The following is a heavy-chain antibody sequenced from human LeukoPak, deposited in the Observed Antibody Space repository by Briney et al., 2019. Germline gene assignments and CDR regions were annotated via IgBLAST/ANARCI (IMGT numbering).Heavy chain of an antibody. CDR1: GFIFSSYA. J-gene: IGHJ3*02. V-gene: IGHV3-23*01. Sequence: GGSLRLSCAAPGFIFSSYAMSWVRQAPGKGLEWVSGMSGSGGSTNYADSVKGRFTISRDNSKDTLYLQMNSLRAEDTAVYYCAKDSRYSGNFKAFDIWGQGTMVTVSS. CDR3: AKDSRYSGNFKAFDI. D-gene: IGHD1-26*01. CDR2: MSGSGGST.